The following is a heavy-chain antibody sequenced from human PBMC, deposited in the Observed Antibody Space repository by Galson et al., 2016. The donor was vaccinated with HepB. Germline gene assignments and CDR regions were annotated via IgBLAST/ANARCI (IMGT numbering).Heavy chain of an antibody. V-gene: IGHV3-30*03. D-gene: IGHD2/OR15-2a*01. Sequence: SLRLSCAASGFTFNKYGMHWVRRAPGKGLEWVAADSMDGRRKFYADSVRGRFTISRDISSSMLFLQMSSLRGDDTAVYYCARRHEYCPPVGCSVDYWGQGPLVSVSS. J-gene: IGHJ4*02. CDR3: ARRHEYCPPVGCSVDY. CDR2: DSMDGRRK. CDR1: GFTFNKYG.